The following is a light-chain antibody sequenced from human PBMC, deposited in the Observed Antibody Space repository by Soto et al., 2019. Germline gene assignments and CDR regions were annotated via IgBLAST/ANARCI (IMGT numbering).Light chain of an antibody. J-gene: IGLJ1*01. V-gene: IGLV2-23*02. Sequence: QSALTQPASVSGSPGQSITISCTGVSSDVGGYNLVSWYQHHPDKAPKLLIYEVTKRPSGVSSRFSGSKSGNTASLTISGLQPEDEADYYCCSFAGRSTFNVFGTGTKVTVL. CDR3: CSFAGRSTFNV. CDR2: EVT. CDR1: SSDVGGYNL.